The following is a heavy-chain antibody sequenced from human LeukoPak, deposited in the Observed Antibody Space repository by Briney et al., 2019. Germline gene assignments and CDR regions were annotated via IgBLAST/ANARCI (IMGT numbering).Heavy chain of an antibody. V-gene: IGHV3-21*01. J-gene: IGHJ3*02. Sequence: TGGSLRLSCAASGFTFSSYSMNWVRQAPGKGLEWVSSISSSSSYIYYADSVKGRFTISRDNAKNSLYLQMNSQRAEDTAVYYCARGSTRRDAFDIWGQGTMVTVSS. D-gene: IGHD1-1*01. CDR2: ISSSSSYI. CDR3: ARGSTRRDAFDI. CDR1: GFTFSSYS.